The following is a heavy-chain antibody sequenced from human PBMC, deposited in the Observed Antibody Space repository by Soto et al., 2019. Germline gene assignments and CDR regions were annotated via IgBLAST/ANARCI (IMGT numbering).Heavy chain of an antibody. J-gene: IGHJ5*02. CDR2: IYTSGST. CDR3: VRVNCSGGSCYWGINWFDP. D-gene: IGHD2-15*01. V-gene: IGHV4-4*07. Sequence: SETLSLTCTVSGGSISSYYWSWIRQPAGKGLEWIGRIYTSGSTNYNPSLKSRVTMSVDTSKNQFSLKLSSVTAADTAVYYCVRVNCSGGSCYWGINWFDPWGQGTLVTVSS. CDR1: GGSISSYY.